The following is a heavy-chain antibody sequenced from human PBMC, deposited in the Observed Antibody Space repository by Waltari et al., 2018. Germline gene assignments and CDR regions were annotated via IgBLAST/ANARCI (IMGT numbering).Heavy chain of an antibody. Sequence: EVQLVESGGGLVEPGGSLRLSCAASGFTIRSYEMHWARQATGKGLEWVSGIGTAGDTYSAGSVKGRFTISREDAKNSLYLQMNSLRAGDTAVYYCARDDYAGAFDIWGQGTMVTVSS. CDR3: ARDDYAGAFDI. J-gene: IGHJ3*02. CDR2: IGTAGDT. D-gene: IGHD4-17*01. CDR1: GFTIRSYE. V-gene: IGHV3-13*01.